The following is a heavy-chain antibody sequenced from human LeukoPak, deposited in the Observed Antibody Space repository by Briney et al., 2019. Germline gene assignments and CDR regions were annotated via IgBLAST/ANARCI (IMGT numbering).Heavy chain of an antibody. D-gene: IGHD3-10*01. Sequence: ASVKVSCKAPGYTFTGYYMHWVRQAPGQGLEWMGWINPNSGGTNYAQKFQGRVTMTRDTSISTAYMELSRLRSDDTAVYYCARADVTMVRGVIITYWFDPWGQGTLVTVSS. V-gene: IGHV1-2*02. CDR3: ARADVTMVRGVIITYWFDP. CDR1: GYTFTGYY. J-gene: IGHJ5*02. CDR2: INPNSGGT.